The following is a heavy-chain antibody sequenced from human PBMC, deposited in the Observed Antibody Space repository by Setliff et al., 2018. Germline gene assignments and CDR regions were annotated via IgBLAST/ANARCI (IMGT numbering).Heavy chain of an antibody. J-gene: IGHJ5*02. V-gene: IGHV5-51*01. Sequence: PGEALKISCNGSGFSFTDFWIGWVRQMHGKGLEWMGLIYAGDSDTRYNPSFQGRVTMSADKSINAAYLQWSSLKASDTAIYYCARQKSTGSGNNWFDPWGQGTLVTVSS. CDR3: ARQKSTGSGNNWFDP. CDR2: IYAGDSDT. CDR1: GFSFTDFW. D-gene: IGHD3-10*01.